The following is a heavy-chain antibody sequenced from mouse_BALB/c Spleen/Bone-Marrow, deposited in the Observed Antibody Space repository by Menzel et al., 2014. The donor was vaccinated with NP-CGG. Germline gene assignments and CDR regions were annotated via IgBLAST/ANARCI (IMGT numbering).Heavy chain of an antibody. D-gene: IGHD4-1*01. CDR2: ISSGGSYT. CDR3: ARPLTGAYFDY. CDR1: GFAFSSYD. V-gene: IGHV5-9*02. J-gene: IGHJ2*01. Sequence: EVKLMESGGGLVKPGGSLELSCAASGFAFSSYDMSWVRQTPEKRLEWVATISSGGSYTYYPDSVKGRFTISRDNARNTLYLQMSSLRPEDTALYYCARPLTGAYFDYWGQGTTLTVSS.